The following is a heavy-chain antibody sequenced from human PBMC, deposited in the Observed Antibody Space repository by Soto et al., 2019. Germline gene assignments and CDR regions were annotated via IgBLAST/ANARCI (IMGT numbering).Heavy chain of an antibody. CDR1: GGSFSGYY. Sequence: PSETLSLTCAVYGGSFSGYYWSWIRQPPGKGLEWIGEINHSGSTNYNPSLKSRVTISVDTSKNQFSLKLSSVTAADTAVYYCARGYSSSCDWFDPWGQGTLVTVSS. CDR2: INHSGST. CDR3: ARGYSSSCDWFDP. D-gene: IGHD6-13*01. J-gene: IGHJ5*02. V-gene: IGHV4-34*01.